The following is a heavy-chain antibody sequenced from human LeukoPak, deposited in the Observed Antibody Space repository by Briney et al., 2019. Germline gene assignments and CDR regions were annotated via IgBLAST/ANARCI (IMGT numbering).Heavy chain of an antibody. CDR2: IKSDGGT. Sequence: GGSLRLSCAASGFTFSTYWMHWVRQAPGKGLEWVSRIKSDGGTNYADSVKGRFTISRDNAKKTVSLQMNSLRPEDTGVYYCARAPSEIGGYYPEYFRHWGQGTLVTVPS. CDR3: ARAPSEIGGYYPEYFRH. V-gene: IGHV3-74*01. D-gene: IGHD3-22*01. CDR1: GFTFSTYW. J-gene: IGHJ1*01.